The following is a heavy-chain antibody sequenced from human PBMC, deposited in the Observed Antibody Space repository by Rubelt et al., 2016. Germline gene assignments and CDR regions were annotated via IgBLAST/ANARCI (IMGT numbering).Heavy chain of an antibody. Sequence: SGFTFSSYSMNWVRQAPGKGLEWVSSISSSSSYIYYADSVKGRFTISRDNAKNSLYLQMNSLRAEDTAVYYCAREVTAVAASEFDYWGQGTLVTVSS. J-gene: IGHJ4*02. CDR1: GFTFSSYS. V-gene: IGHV3-21*01. CDR3: AREVTAVAASEFDY. D-gene: IGHD6-19*01. CDR2: ISSSSSYI.